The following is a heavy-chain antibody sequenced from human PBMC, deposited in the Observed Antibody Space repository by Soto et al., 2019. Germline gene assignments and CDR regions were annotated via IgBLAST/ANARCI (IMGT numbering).Heavy chain of an antibody. V-gene: IGHV4-31*03. Sequence: SETLSLTCTVPGGSISSGDYYWSWIRQHPGKGLEWIGHIYNSGSTYYNTSLKSRVTISVDTSKNQFSLKLNSVTAADTAVYYFARVSYRSYPRYDYYGMDVWGQGTTVTVSS. CDR1: GGSISSGDYY. J-gene: IGHJ6*02. CDR3: ARVSYRSYPRYDYYGMDV. D-gene: IGHD6-6*01. CDR2: IYNSGST.